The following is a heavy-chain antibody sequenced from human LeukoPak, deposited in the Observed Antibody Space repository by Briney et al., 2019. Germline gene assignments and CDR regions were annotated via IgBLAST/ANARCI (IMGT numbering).Heavy chain of an antibody. CDR3: ARQPSLTGDWFDP. J-gene: IGHJ5*02. V-gene: IGHV4-59*01. D-gene: IGHD4-4*01. CDR1: GASISSYY. CDR2: LYYSGST. Sequence: SETLSLTCTVSGASISSYYGSWIRQPPGKGLDWIGYLYYSGSTNYNPSLKSRVTISVDTSKNQFSLRLSSVTAADTAVYYCARQPSLTGDWFDPWGQGTLVTVSS.